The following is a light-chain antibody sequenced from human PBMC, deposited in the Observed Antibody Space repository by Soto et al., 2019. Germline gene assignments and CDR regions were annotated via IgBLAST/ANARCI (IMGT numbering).Light chain of an antibody. CDR3: AAWDDSLVGV. Sequence: QSVLTQPHSASGTPGQRVTISCSGSSSNIGSNYVYWYQQLPGTAPKLLIYRNNQRPSGVPDRFSGSKSGTSASLTISGLRSEDEADYYCAAWDDSLVGVFGGGTKLTVL. CDR1: SSNIGSNY. CDR2: RNN. V-gene: IGLV1-47*01. J-gene: IGLJ3*02.